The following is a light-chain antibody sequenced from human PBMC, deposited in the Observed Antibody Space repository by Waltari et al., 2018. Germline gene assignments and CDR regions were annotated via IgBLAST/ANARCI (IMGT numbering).Light chain of an antibody. V-gene: IGKV1-16*02. CDR2: DAS. J-gene: IGKJ5*01. CDR1: HGIRNY. Sequence: DIQMTQSPSSLSASVGARVTITCRASHGIRNYLAWSQQKPGKAPKSLIYDASSLQIGVSSKFSGSGFGTDFTLTITSRQPEDFATYYCQQDHSFPITFGKGTRLEIK. CDR3: QQDHSFPIT.